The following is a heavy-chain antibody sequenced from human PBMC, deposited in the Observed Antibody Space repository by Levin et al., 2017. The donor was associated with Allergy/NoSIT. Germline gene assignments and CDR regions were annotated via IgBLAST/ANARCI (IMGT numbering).Heavy chain of an antibody. CDR3: AKGMVQGATAVSAFDI. Sequence: SCAASGFTFSSYGMHWVRQAPGKGLEWVAVISYDGSNKYYADSVKGRFTISRDNSKNTLYLQMNSLRAEDTAVYYCAKGMVQGATAVSAFDIWGQGTMVTVSS. V-gene: IGHV3-30*18. CDR1: GFTFSSYG. J-gene: IGHJ3*02. D-gene: IGHD3-10*01. CDR2: ISYDGSNK.